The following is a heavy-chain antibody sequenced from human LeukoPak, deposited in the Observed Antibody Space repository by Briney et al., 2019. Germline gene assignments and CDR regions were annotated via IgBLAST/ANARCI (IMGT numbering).Heavy chain of an antibody. CDR3: ARALYYDILTGYYTLFGMDV. CDR2: ISSSSSYI. D-gene: IGHD3-9*01. Sequence: GGSLRLSCAACRFTFSSYSMNWVRQAPGKGLEWVSSISSSSSYIYYADSVKGRFTISRDNAKNSLFLQMNSLRAEDTAVYYCARALYYDILTGYYTLFGMDVWGQGTTVTVSS. V-gene: IGHV3-21*01. CDR1: RFTFSSYS. J-gene: IGHJ6*02.